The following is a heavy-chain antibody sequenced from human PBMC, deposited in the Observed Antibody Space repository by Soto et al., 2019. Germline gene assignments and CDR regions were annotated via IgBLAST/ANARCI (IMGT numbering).Heavy chain of an antibody. D-gene: IGHD2-2*01. CDR2: IIPIFGTA. CDR3: ARDSACSSTSCLPYYYYGMDV. CDR1: GGTFSSYA. V-gene: IGHV1-69*01. J-gene: IGHJ6*02. Sequence: QVQLVQSGAEVQKPGSSVKVSCKASGGTFSSYAISWVRQAPGQGLEWMGGIIPIFGTANYAQKFQGRVTITADESTSTAYMELSSLRSEDTAVYYCARDSACSSTSCLPYYYYGMDVWGQGTTVTVSS.